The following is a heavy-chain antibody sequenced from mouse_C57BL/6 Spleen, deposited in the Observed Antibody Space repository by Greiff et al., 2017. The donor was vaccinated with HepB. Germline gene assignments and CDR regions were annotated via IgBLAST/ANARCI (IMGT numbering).Heavy chain of an antibody. D-gene: IGHD1-1*01. CDR3: GLTSNSSYAMDY. CDR2: IDPSDSYT. V-gene: IGHV1-50*01. CDR1: GYTFTSYW. Sequence: QVQLKQPGAELVKPGASVKLSCKASGYTFTSYWMQWVKQRPGQGLEWIGEIDPSDSYTNYNQKFKGKATLTVDTSSSTAYMQLSSLTSEDSAVYYCGLTSNSSYAMDYWGQGTSVTVSS. J-gene: IGHJ4*01.